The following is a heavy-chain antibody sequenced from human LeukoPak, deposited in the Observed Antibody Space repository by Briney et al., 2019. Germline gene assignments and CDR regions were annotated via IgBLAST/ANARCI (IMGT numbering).Heavy chain of an antibody. J-gene: IGHJ4*02. D-gene: IGHD2-21*02. CDR3: ARVVGCGGDCYSGISDY. CDR2: INTNTGNP. CDR1: GYTFTSYY. Sequence: GASVKVSCKASGYTFTSYYMHWVRQAPGQGLEWMGWINTNTGNPTYAQGFTGRFVFSLDTSVSTAYLQISSLKAEDTAVYYCARVVGCGGDCYSGISDYWGQGTLVTVSS. V-gene: IGHV7-4-1*02.